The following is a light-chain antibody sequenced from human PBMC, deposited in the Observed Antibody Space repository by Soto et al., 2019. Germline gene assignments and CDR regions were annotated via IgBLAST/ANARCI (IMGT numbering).Light chain of an antibody. CDR3: GSYTSTDTPFV. V-gene: IGLV2-14*01. CDR2: EVS. J-gene: IGLJ1*01. CDR1: STDVGGYNY. Sequence: QSVLAQPSPVSGSPGQSITISCTGTSTDVGGYNYVSWYQHHPGKGPKLIIYEVSNRPSGVSDRFSGSKSGNKASLIISNLEAEDESDYYCGSYTSTDTPFVFGTGTKVTVL.